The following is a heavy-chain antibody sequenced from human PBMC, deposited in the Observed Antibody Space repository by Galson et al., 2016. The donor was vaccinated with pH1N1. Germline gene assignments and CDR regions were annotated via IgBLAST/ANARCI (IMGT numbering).Heavy chain of an antibody. Sequence: SLRLSCAASGFTFGDYAMRWVRQAPGKGLEYVSSISTSSGTTYYGESVRGRFTLSRDNSKNTVYLQMNSLRAEDTAIYYCTKARVGNYYFDYWGQGSLVTV. CDR1: GFTFGDYA. J-gene: IGHJ4*02. CDR2: ISTSSGTT. V-gene: IGHV3-23*01. CDR3: TKARVGNYYFDY. D-gene: IGHD1-7*01.